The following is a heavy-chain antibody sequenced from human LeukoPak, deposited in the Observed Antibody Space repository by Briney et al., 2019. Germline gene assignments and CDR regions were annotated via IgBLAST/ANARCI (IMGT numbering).Heavy chain of an antibody. CDR2: IYSGGST. J-gene: IGHJ4*02. CDR1: GFTVSSNY. CDR3: ARGRSWNCSSTSCFDY. D-gene: IGHD2-2*01. Sequence: GSLRLSCAASGFTVSSNYMSWVRQAPGKGLEWVSVIYSGGSTYYADSVKGRFTISRDNSKNTLYLQMNSLRAEDTAVYYCARGRSWNCSSTSCFDYWGQGTLVTVSS. V-gene: IGHV3-53*01.